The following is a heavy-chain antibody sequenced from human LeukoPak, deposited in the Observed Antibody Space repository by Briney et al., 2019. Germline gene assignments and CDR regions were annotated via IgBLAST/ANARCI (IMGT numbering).Heavy chain of an antibody. CDR2: NTSISSHI. D-gene: IGHD5-12*01. CDR3: AKDRALVATIRTNDY. CDR1: GFTFYTYA. Sequence: PGGSLRLSCAASGFTFYTYAMNWVRQAPGKGLEWVSCNTSISSHIYYAGSVKGRFTMYRDNSKNYLYMEMNSLGAEDTAVYYCAKDRALVATIRTNDYWGQGTLVTASS. J-gene: IGHJ4*02. V-gene: IGHV3-21*01.